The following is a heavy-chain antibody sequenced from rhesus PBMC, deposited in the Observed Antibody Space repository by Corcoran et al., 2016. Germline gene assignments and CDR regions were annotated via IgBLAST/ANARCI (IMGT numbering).Heavy chain of an antibody. CDR2: ISGSRGST. CDR1: GGSVSSSNW. CDR3: ARDRDSWNYQYDY. D-gene: IGHD1-1*01. V-gene: IGHV4-65*01. Sequence: QVQLQESGPGLVKPSETLSLTCAVSGGSVSSSNWWSWIRQPPGKGLEWIGDISGSRGSTYYNPSLKSRVTISTDTSKNQFSLKLSSVTAADTAVYYCARDRDSWNYQYDYWGQGVLVTVSS. J-gene: IGHJ4*01.